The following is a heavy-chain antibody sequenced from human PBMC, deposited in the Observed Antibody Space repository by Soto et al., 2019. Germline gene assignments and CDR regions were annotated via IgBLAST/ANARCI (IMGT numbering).Heavy chain of an antibody. Sequence: QVQLQESGPGLVKPSETLSLTCTVSGGSVRSGSYYWSWIRQPPGKGLEWIGYIYYSGSTNYNPSLKSRVTISVDTSKNQFSLKLSSVTAADTAVYYCARLPYYYDSSGYGWGQGTMVTVSS. J-gene: IGHJ3*01. CDR2: IYYSGST. CDR3: ARLPYYYDSSGYG. CDR1: GGSVRSGSYY. D-gene: IGHD3-22*01. V-gene: IGHV4-61*01.